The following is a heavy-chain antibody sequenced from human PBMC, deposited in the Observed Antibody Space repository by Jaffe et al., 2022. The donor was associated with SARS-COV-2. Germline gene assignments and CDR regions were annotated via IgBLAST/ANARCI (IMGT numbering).Heavy chain of an antibody. V-gene: IGHV4-4*02. CDR3: ARTPYCSSTSCLTKYFDY. D-gene: IGHD2-2*01. J-gene: IGHJ4*02. CDR2: IYHSGST. Sequence: QVQLQESGPGLVKPSGTLSLTCAVSGGSISSSNWWSWVRQPPGKGLEWIGEIYHSGSTNYNPSLKSRVTISVDKSKNQFSLKLSSVTAADTAVYYCARTPYCSSTSCLTKYFDYWGQGTLVTVSS. CDR1: GGSISSSNW.